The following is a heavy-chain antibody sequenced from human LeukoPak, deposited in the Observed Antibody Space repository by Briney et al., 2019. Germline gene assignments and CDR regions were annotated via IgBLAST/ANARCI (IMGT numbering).Heavy chain of an antibody. J-gene: IGHJ4*02. CDR1: GGSVSSGRYY. CDR2: TYYSGSTSYNPSYSSGST. CDR3: ARASGVSSYLLPI. D-gene: IGHD2-8*01. Sequence: SETLSLTCTVSGGSVSSGRYYWSWIRQPPGKGLEWNGYTYYSGSTSYNPSYSSGSTNYNPSLKSRVTISIDTSKNQFSLRLNSVTAADTAVYYCARASGVSSYLLPIWGQGTLVTVSS. V-gene: IGHV4-61*01.